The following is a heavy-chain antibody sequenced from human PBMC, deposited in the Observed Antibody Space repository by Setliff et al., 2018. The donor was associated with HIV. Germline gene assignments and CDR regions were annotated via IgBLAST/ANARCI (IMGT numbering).Heavy chain of an antibody. Sequence: PSETLSLTCAVYGGSFSGYYWSWIRQPPGKGLEWIGSLYNTGSTYYNPSLKRRVTISKDTSKNQVHLNMSSVTAADSATYYCATMGAQGTYFDNWGQGTLVTVSS. CDR3: ATMGAQGTYFDN. D-gene: IGHD1-26*01. CDR1: GGSFSGYY. J-gene: IGHJ4*02. CDR2: LYNTGST. V-gene: IGHV4-34*01.